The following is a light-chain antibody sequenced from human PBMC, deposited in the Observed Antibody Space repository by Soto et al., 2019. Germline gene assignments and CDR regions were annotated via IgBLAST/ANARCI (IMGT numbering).Light chain of an antibody. Sequence: EIWLTQSPGTLSLSPGERATLFCGASQSVSSIFLAWYQQKPGQTPRLLVYGASSRATGIPDRFSGSGSGTDFTLTISRLEPEDFAVYYCQHYGGSSWTFGQGTKV. CDR2: GAS. CDR1: QSVSSIF. J-gene: IGKJ1*01. CDR3: QHYGGSSWT. V-gene: IGKV3-20*01.